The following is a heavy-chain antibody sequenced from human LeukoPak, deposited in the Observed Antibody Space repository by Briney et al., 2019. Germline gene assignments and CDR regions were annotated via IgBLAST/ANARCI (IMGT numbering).Heavy chain of an antibody. J-gene: IGHJ4*02. D-gene: IGHD5-18*01. Sequence: SVKVSCKASGGTFSSYAISWVRQAPGQGLEWMGRIIPILGIANYAQKFQGRVTITADKSTSTAYMELSSLRSEDTAVYYCARVDTAMVIHYWGQGTLVTVSS. CDR1: GGTFSSYA. V-gene: IGHV1-69*04. CDR3: ARVDTAMVIHY. CDR2: IIPILGIA.